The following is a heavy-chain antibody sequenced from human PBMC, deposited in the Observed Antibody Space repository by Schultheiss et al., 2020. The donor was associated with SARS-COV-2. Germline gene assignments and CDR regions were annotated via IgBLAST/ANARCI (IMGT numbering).Heavy chain of an antibody. CDR2: IYYTGST. Sequence: SETLSLTCAVYGGSFSGYYWSWIRQPPGKGLEWIGYIYYTGSTNYNPSLKSRVTISGDTSKNHFSLKLSSVTAADTAVYYCARTTVAPPDYWGQGTLVTVSS. J-gene: IGHJ4*02. V-gene: IGHV4-59*08. CDR3: ARTTVAPPDY. CDR1: GGSFSGYY. D-gene: IGHD4-23*01.